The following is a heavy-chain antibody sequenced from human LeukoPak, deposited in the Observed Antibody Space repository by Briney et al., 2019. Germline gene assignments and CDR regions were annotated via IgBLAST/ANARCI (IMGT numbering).Heavy chain of an antibody. D-gene: IGHD3-22*01. CDR3: AGASSGYYYVSYFDY. CDR1: GGSISSGGYY. J-gene: IGHJ4*02. V-gene: IGHV4-31*03. Sequence: SETLSLTCTVSGGSISSGGYYWRWIRQHPGKGLEWIGYIYYSGSTYYNPSLKSRVTISVDTSKNQFSLKLSSVTAADTAVYYCAGASSGYYYVSYFDYWGQGTLVTVSS. CDR2: IYYSGST.